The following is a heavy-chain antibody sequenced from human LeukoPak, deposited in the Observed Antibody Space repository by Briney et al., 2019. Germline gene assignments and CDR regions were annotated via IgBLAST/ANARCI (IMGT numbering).Heavy chain of an antibody. V-gene: IGHV4-4*07. Sequence: SETLSLTCTVSGASMSSSYWSWIRQPAGEGLEWIGRIYTSGVTSYNPSLKSRVIMSIDASKNQFSLNLSSVIAADTAVYYCSRGSYNSWSWGQGTLVTVSS. CDR2: IYTSGVT. CDR3: SRGSYNSWS. J-gene: IGHJ5*02. D-gene: IGHD3-10*01. CDR1: GASMSSSY.